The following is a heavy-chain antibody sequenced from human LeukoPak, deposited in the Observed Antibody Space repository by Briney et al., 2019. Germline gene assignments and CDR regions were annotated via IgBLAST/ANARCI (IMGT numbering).Heavy chain of an antibody. D-gene: IGHD3-10*01. CDR2: IYYSGST. Sequence: SETLSLTCTVSGGSISSSSYYWGWIRQPPGKGLEWIGSIYYSGSTYYNPSLKSRVTISVDTSKNQFSLKLSSVTAADTAVYYCARESGYYYGSGSYGYWGQGTLVTVSS. V-gene: IGHV4-39*07. CDR1: GGSISSSSYY. J-gene: IGHJ4*02. CDR3: ARESGYYYGSGSYGY.